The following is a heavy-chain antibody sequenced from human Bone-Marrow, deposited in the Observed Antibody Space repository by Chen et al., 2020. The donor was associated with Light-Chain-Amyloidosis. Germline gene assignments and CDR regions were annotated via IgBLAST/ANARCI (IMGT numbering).Heavy chain of an antibody. CDR1: GYSISSGYS. CDR3: ARESTRGQVLGESSGYAL. CDR2: INHSGNT. J-gene: IGHJ2*01. D-gene: IGHD3-22*01. Sequence: QVQLQESGPGLVKPSETLSLTCSVSGYSISSGYSWGWIRQPPGKGPEWIAMINHSGNTYQNPSLKSRVTISVDTSKNQFSLKLGSVIAADTAVYYCARESTRGQVLGESSGYALWGRGTLVTVSS. V-gene: IGHV4-38-2*02.